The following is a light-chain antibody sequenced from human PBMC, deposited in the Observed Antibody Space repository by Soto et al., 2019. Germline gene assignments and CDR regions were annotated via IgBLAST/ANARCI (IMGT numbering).Light chain of an antibody. CDR2: DAS. Sequence: DIQMTQSPSSLSASVGDRVSVTCRASQSVGNSLAWYQQRPGKAPKLLIFDASTLASGVPSKFSGSGSDTEFTFTISSLQPDDSATYYCQQYNTYGLTFGGGTKVDIK. CDR3: QQYNTYGLT. CDR1: QSVGNS. J-gene: IGKJ4*02. V-gene: IGKV1-5*01.